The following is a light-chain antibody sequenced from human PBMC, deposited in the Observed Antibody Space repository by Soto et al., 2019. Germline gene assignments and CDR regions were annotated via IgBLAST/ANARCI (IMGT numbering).Light chain of an antibody. CDR2: DAS. V-gene: IGKV3-11*01. J-gene: IGKJ4*01. CDR3: QQRSNWLT. Sequence: EIVLTQSPATLSLSPGERATLSCRASQSVRTYLAWYQQKPGQAPRLLIYDASNRATGIPARFSGSGSGTDITLTISSLEPEDFAAYFCQQRSNWLTFGGGTKVEIK. CDR1: QSVRTY.